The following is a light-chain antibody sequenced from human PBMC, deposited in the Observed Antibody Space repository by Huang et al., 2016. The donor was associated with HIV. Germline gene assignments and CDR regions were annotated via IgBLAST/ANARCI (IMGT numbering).Light chain of an antibody. CDR3: QHYDNLSLYT. CDR2: DAS. CDR1: QDISNY. V-gene: IGKV1-33*01. J-gene: IGKJ2*01. Sequence: DIQMTQSPSSLSASVGDRVTITCQASQDISNYLNWYQQKPGKAPKLLIYDASNLETGVPSRFSGSGSGTYVTFTISSLQPEDIATYYCQHYDNLSLYTFGQGTKLEIK.